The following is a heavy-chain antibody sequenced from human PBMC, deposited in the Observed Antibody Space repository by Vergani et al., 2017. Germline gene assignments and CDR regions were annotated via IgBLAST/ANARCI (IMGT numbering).Heavy chain of an antibody. D-gene: IGHD4-17*01. J-gene: IGHJ4*02. Sequence: QVQLVESGGGVVQPGRSLRLSCAASGFTFSSYAMHWVRQAPGKGLEWVAVISYDGSNKYYADSVEGRFTISRDNSKNTLYLQMTSLRAEDTAVYYCARGASGDYVTSFDYWGQGTLVTVSS. CDR3: ARGASGDYVTSFDY. V-gene: IGHV3-30-3*01. CDR1: GFTFSSYA. CDR2: ISYDGSNK.